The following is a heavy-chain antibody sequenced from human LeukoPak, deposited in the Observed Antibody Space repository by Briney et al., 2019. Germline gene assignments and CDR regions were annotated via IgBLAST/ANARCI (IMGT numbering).Heavy chain of an antibody. CDR1: GFTFSSYS. V-gene: IGHV3-66*04. D-gene: IGHD2-15*01. J-gene: IGHJ6*02. Sequence: GGSLRLSCAASGFTFSSYSMNWLRQAPGKGLEWVSVIYSGGSTYYADSVKGRFTISRDNSKNTLYLQMNSLRAEDTAVYYCARHRSVVAATRFYYYGMDVWGQGTTVTVSS. CDR3: ARHRSVVAATRFYYYGMDV. CDR2: IYSGGST.